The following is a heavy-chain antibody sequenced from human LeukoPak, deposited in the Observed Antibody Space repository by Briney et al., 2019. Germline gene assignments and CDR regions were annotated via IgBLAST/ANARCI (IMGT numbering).Heavy chain of an antibody. CDR2: ISSSGGST. D-gene: IGHD4-17*01. CDR1: GFTFSDYA. CDR3: AKDTYNGDYKDY. Sequence: GGSLRLSCLTSGFTFSDYAMSWVRQAPGTGLEWVSTISSSGGSTYYADSVKGRFTFSRDNSKNTLYLQMNSLRAEDTAVYYCAKDTYNGDYKDYWGQGTLVTVSS. J-gene: IGHJ4*02. V-gene: IGHV3-23*01.